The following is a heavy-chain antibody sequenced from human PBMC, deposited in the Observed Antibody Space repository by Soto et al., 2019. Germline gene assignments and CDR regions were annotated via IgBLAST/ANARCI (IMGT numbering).Heavy chain of an antibody. V-gene: IGHV3-23*01. CDR2: ISGSGGST. J-gene: IGHJ4*02. Sequence: GGSLRLSCAASGFTFSSYAMSWVRQAPGKGLEWVSAISGSGGSTYYADSVKGRFTISRDNSKNTLYLQMNSLRAEDTAVYYCAKTPRGAWIQLWFDYWGQGTLVTVSS. CDR3: AKTPRGAWIQLWFDY. CDR1: GFTFSSYA. D-gene: IGHD5-18*01.